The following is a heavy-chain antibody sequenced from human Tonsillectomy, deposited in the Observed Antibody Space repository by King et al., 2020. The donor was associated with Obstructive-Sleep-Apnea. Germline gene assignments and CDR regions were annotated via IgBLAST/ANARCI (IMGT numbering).Heavy chain of an antibody. CDR3: AKEYGSSFEYFQH. J-gene: IGHJ1*01. Sequence: VQLVESGGGVVQPGRSLRLSCAASGFTFSSYGMHWVRQAPGKGLEWVAVIWYDGSNKYYADSVKGRFTISRDNSKNTLYLQMNSLRAEDTAVYYCAKEYGSSFEYFQHWGQGTLVTVSS. V-gene: IGHV3-33*06. CDR1: GFTFSSYG. D-gene: IGHD6-13*01. CDR2: IWYDGSNK.